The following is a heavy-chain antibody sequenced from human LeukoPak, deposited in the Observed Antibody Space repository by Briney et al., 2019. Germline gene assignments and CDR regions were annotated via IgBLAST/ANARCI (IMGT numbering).Heavy chain of an antibody. CDR2: IYPGDSDT. V-gene: IGHV5-51*01. CDR1: GYSFTSYW. Sequence: GESLKISCKDSGYSFTSYWFGWLRQMPGKGLEWMGIIYPGDSDTRYSPSFQGQVTISADKSINTAYLQWSSLKASDTAIYYCARRGEAMDPFDYWGQGTLVTVSS. D-gene: IGHD5-18*01. J-gene: IGHJ4*02. CDR3: ARRGEAMDPFDY.